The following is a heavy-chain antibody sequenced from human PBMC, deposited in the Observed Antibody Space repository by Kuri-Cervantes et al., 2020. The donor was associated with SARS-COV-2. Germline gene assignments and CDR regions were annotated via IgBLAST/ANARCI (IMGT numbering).Heavy chain of an antibody. V-gene: IGHV4-59*12. CDR1: GGSIGSYY. D-gene: IGHD3-10*01. CDR2: IYYSGST. CDR3: ARTYGSGTPPSY. Sequence: SETLSLTCTVSGGSIGSYYWSWIRQPPGKGLEWIGYIYYSGSTNYNPSLKSRVTISVDTSKNQFSLKLSSVTAADTAAYYCARTYGSGTPPSYWGQGTLVTVSS. J-gene: IGHJ4*02.